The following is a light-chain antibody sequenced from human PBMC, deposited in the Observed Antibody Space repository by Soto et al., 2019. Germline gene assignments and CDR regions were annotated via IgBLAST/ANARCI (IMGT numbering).Light chain of an antibody. J-gene: IGKJ3*01. CDR2: GAS. CDR1: QSLSSN. Sequence: ERVMTQSPATLSVSPGERATLSCRASQSLSSNLAWYQQKPGQAPRLLIYGASTRATGIPARVSGSGSGTECTLTISSLQSEDFAVYYCQQYNGWPPLFGPGTKVDIK. CDR3: QQYNGWPPL. V-gene: IGKV3-15*01.